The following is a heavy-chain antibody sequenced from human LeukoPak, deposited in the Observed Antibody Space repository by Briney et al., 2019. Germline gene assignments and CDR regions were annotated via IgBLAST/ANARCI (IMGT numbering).Heavy chain of an antibody. CDR3: TRMWNNWFDP. D-gene: IGHD2-21*01. CDR2: IRSKGYGETT. V-gene: IGHV3-49*04. J-gene: IGHJ5*02. Sequence: PGRSLRLSCSASGFSFGDYGMNWVRQAPGRGLEWVGLIRSKGYGETTEYAASVRGRLIISRDNSKNIAYLQMNSLKREDTAVYYCTRMWNNWFDPWGQGTLVTVSS. CDR1: GFSFGDYG.